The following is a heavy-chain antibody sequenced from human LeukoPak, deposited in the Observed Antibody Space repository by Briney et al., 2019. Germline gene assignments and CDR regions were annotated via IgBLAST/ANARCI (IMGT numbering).Heavy chain of an antibody. CDR3: ATTTRFLEWLPNWFDP. J-gene: IGHJ5*02. CDR1: GGSISGYY. V-gene: IGHV4-38-2*02. CDR2: IYHSGST. Sequence: SETLSLTCTVSGGSISGYYWGWIRQPPGKGLEWIGSIYHSGSTYYNPSLKSRVTISVDTSKNQFSLKLSSVTAADTAVYYCATTTRFLEWLPNWFDPWGQGTLVTVSS. D-gene: IGHD3-3*01.